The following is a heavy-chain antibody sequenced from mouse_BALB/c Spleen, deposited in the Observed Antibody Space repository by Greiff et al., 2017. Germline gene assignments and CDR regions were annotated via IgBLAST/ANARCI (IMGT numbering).Heavy chain of an antibody. CDR3: AHLRGWFAY. V-gene: IGHV1-9*01. CDR1: GYTFSSYW. J-gene: IGHJ3*01. Sequence: QVQLTESGAELMKPGASVKISCKATGYTFSSYWIEWVKQRPGHGLEWIGEILPGSGSTNYNEKLKGKATFTADTSSNTAYMQLSSLTSEDSAVYYCAHLRGWFAYWGQGTLVTVSA. CDR2: ILPGSGST.